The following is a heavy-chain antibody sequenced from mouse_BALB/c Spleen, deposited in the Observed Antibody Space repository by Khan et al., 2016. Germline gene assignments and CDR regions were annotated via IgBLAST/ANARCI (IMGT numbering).Heavy chain of an antibody. Sequence: EVQLQESGPDLVKPSQSLSLTCTVTGYSITSGYSWHWIRQFPGNKLEWMGYIHYSGSTTYNPSLKSRISITRDTSKNQFFLQLNPVTTADTSTYYCARDPPFVYWCQGTTLTVSS. J-gene: IGHJ2*01. CDR3: ARDPPFVY. CDR1: GYSITSGYS. CDR2: IHYSGST. V-gene: IGHV3-1*02.